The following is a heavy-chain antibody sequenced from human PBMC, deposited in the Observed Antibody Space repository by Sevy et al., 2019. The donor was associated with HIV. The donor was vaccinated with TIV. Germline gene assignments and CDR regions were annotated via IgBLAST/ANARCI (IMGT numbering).Heavy chain of an antibody. CDR2: ITYSGVNT. D-gene: IGHD3-10*01. J-gene: IGHJ4*01. CDR1: GFTFSTYA. V-gene: IGHV3-23*01. Sequence: GGSLRLSCAASGFTFSTYAMTWVRQAPGKGLEWVSVITYSGVNTYYADSVKGRFTISRDNSKNKLYLQMNSLRAEDTAVYYCAKDRVSGTYYTGDFDYWGQEPWSPSPQ. CDR3: AKDRVSGTYYTGDFDY.